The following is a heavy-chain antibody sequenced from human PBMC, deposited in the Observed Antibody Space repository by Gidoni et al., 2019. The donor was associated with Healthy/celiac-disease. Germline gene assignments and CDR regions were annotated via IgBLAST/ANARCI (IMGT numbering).Heavy chain of an antibody. CDR2: ISSSSSYI. J-gene: IGHJ6*02. V-gene: IGHV3-21*01. CDR3: ARILSGFGVVPLRYYGMDV. Sequence: EVQLVESGGGLAKPGGSLRLSCAASGFTFSRYSLTWVRQAPGKGLEWVSSISSSSSYIYYADSVKGRFTISRDNAKNSLYLQMNSLRAEDTAVYYCARILSGFGVVPLRYYGMDVWGQGTTVTVSS. D-gene: IGHD3-3*01. CDR1: GFTFSRYS.